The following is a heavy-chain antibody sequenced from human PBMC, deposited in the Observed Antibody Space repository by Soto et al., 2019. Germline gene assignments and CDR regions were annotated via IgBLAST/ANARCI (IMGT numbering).Heavy chain of an antibody. CDR1: GFTLSIYA. Sequence: EVQLLESGGGLVQPGGSLRLSCAASGFTLSIYAMTWVRQAPGKGLEWVSSINTNGGSTFYAASVKGRFTISRDHSENTVYLQMNSLRVEDTAIYYCAKDPRVGASAAEYFQHWGQGTLVSVSS. CDR2: INTNGGST. D-gene: IGHD1-26*01. CDR3: AKDPRVGASAAEYFQH. J-gene: IGHJ1*01. V-gene: IGHV3-23*01.